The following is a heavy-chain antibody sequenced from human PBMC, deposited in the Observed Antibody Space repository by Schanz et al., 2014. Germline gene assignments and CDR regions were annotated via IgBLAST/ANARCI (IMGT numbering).Heavy chain of an antibody. CDR2: FDAHDGRA. Sequence: EVQLLESGGGLVQPGGSLRLSCEASGFSFGNYGMSWVRQAPGKGLEWVSGFDAHDGRAYYADSAKGRFTISRDNSKNTLYLQMNSLRAEDTAVYYCARDGYSVVVISATESFDIWGQGTMVTVSP. J-gene: IGHJ3*02. CDR1: GFSFGNYG. CDR3: ARDGYSVVVISATESFDI. V-gene: IGHV3-23*01. D-gene: IGHD2-15*01.